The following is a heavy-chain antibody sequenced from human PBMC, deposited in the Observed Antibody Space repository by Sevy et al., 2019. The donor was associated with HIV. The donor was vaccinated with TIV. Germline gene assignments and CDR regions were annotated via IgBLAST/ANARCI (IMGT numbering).Heavy chain of an antibody. V-gene: IGHV4-61*02. CDR3: ARYYYGSGKYYFDY. CDR1: GGSISSGTYY. Sequence: SETLSLTCTVSGGSISSGTYYWTWIRQPAGKGLGWIGRISTSGITNYNPSLKGRATISLDTSKNQFSMNLSSATAADTAVYYCARYYYGSGKYYFDYWGQGTLVTVSS. J-gene: IGHJ4*02. CDR2: ISTSGIT. D-gene: IGHD3-10*01.